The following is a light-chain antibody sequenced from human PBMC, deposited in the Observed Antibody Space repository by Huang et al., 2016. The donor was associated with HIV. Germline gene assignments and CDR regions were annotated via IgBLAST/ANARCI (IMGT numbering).Light chain of an antibody. CDR2: EAS. CDR1: QSVSSY. Sequence: EIVLTQSPAPLSLSPGERATLSCRASQSVSSYLAWYQQKPGQAPRLRIDEASNRATGIPARFSGSGSGTDFTLTISSLEPEDFAVYYCQQRSTFGPGTKVDIK. V-gene: IGKV3-11*01. CDR3: QQRST. J-gene: IGKJ3*01.